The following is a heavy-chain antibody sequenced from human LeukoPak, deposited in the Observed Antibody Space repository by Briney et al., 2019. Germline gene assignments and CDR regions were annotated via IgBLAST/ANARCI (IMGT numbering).Heavy chain of an antibody. V-gene: IGHV3-7*01. Sequence: GGSLRLSCVASGFTFRSYWMSWVRQAPGKGLEWVVNIKEDGSEKHYLDSVKGRFIISKGNAKNSLYLQMNSLRAEDTAIYYCARDGFLAPGTFDSWGQGTLVTVSS. CDR1: GFTFRSYW. J-gene: IGHJ4*02. CDR3: ARDGFLAPGTFDS. CDR2: IKEDGSEK. D-gene: IGHD2/OR15-2a*01.